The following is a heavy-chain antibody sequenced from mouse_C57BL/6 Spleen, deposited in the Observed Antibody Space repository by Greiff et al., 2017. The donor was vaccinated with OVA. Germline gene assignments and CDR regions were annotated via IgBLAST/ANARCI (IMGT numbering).Heavy chain of an antibody. J-gene: IGHJ3*01. V-gene: IGHV1-4*01. D-gene: IGHD1-1*01. Sequence: VQLQESGAELARPGASVKMSCKASGYTFTRYTMHWVQQRPGQGLEWIGYINPSSGYTKYNQKFKDKATLTADKSASTAYMQLSSLTSEDSAVYYCARWDYYSPAYWGQGTLVTVSA. CDR2: INPSSGYT. CDR3: ARWDYYSPAY. CDR1: GYTFTRYT.